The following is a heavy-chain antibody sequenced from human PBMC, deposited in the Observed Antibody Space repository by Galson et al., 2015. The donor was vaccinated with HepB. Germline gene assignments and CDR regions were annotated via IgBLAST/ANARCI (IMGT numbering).Heavy chain of an antibody. Sequence: SLRLSCAASGFTFSSYAMHWVRQAPGKGLEYVSAISSNGGSTYYADSVKGRFTISRDNSKNTLYLQMSSLRAEDTAVYYCVKHGSTVTTLRDYYYGMDVWGQGTTVTVSS. CDR2: ISSNGGST. D-gene: IGHD4-17*01. CDR3: VKHGSTVTTLRDYYYGMDV. V-gene: IGHV3-64D*06. J-gene: IGHJ6*02. CDR1: GFTFSSYA.